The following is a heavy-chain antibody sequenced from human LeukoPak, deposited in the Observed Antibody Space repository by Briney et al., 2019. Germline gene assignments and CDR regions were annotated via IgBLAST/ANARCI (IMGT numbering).Heavy chain of an antibody. J-gene: IGHJ4*02. V-gene: IGHV3-33*01. CDR2: IWYDGSNK. D-gene: IGHD5-12*01. CDR1: GFTFSSYG. CDR3: ASGYSGYDYFDY. Sequence: GGSLRLSCAASGFTFSSYGMHWVRQAPGKGLEWVAVIWYDGSNKYYADSVRGRFTISRDNSKNTLYLQMNSLRAEDTAVYYCASGYSGYDYFDYWGQGTLVTVSS.